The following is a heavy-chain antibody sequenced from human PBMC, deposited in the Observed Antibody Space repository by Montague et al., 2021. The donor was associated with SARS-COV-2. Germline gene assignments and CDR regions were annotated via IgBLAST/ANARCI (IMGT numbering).Heavy chain of an antibody. D-gene: IGHD3-9*01. J-gene: IGHJ4*02. Sequence: SLRLSCAASGFTFSSYSMNWVRQAPGKGLEWVSSISSSSSYIYYADSVKGRFTISRDNAKNSLHLQMNSLRAEDTAVYYCARDKYYDILTSYYNYWGQGTLVTVSS. CDR1: GFTFSSYS. CDR2: ISSSSSYI. V-gene: IGHV3-21*01. CDR3: ARDKYYDILTSYYNY.